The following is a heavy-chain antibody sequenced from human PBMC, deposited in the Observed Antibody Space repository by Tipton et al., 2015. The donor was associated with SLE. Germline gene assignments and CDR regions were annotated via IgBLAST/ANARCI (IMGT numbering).Heavy chain of an antibody. J-gene: IGHJ5*02. D-gene: IGHD4-17*01. Sequence: TLSLTCAVYGGSFSGYYWSWIRQPPGKGLEWIGEINHSGSTNYNPSLKSRVTISVDTPKNQFSLKLSSVTAADTAVYYCASRTTVFWFDPWGQGTLVTVSS. CDR1: GGSFSGYY. CDR3: ASRTTVFWFDP. V-gene: IGHV4-34*01. CDR2: INHSGST.